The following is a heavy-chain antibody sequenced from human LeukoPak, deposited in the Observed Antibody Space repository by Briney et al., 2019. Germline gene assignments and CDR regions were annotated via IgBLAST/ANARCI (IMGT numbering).Heavy chain of an antibody. V-gene: IGHV4-4*07. CDR2: IYNDGST. CDR1: GGSIRSYY. CDR3: ARSSNTYYYDSSGLFDY. D-gene: IGHD3-22*01. J-gene: IGHJ4*02. Sequence: SETLSLTCTVSGGSIRSYYWSWIRQPAGKGPEWIGRIYNDGSTNYNPSLKSRVTMSVDTSKNQFSLKLSSVTAADTAVYYCARSSNTYYYDSSGLFDYWGQGTLVTVSS.